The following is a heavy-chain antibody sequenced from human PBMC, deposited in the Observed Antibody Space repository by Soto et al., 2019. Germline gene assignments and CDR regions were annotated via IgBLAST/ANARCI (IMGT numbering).Heavy chain of an antibody. Sequence: ASVKVSCKASGYTFTSYYMHWVRQAPGQGLEWMGVVNPSGGSTSYAQKFQGRVTMTRDTSTSTVYMELSSLRSEDTAVYYCARDSYSGYDLYAFDIWGQGTMVTVSS. J-gene: IGHJ3*02. CDR3: ARDSYSGYDLYAFDI. CDR2: VNPSGGST. V-gene: IGHV1-46*03. D-gene: IGHD5-12*01. CDR1: GYTFTSYY.